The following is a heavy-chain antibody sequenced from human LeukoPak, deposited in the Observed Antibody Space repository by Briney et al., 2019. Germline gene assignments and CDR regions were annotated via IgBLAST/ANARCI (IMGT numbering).Heavy chain of an antibody. D-gene: IGHD1-1*01. CDR3: ARAMRWTSGPVELGWFNR. CDR2: VYFRGTT. V-gene: IGHV4-59*01. J-gene: IGHJ5*02. CDR1: GDSFSDYY. Sequence: SETLSLACNFSGDSFSDYYWTWIRRPPGGRLEWIGHVYFRGTTKYNPSPKNRVSISVDTSKNQVYLTLSSVTPADTAVYYCARAMRWTSGPVELGWFNRWGQGTRVIVSS.